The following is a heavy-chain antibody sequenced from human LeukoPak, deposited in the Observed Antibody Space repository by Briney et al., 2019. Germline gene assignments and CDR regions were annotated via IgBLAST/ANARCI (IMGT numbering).Heavy chain of an antibody. D-gene: IGHD4-23*01. CDR3: ARVTTVARGVYYYYMDV. CDR2: INHSGST. J-gene: IGHJ6*03. CDR1: GGSFSGYY. Sequence: SETLSLICAVYGGSFSGYYWSWIRQPPGKGLEWIGEINHSGSTNYNPSLKSRVTISVDTSKNQFSLRLSSVTAADTAVYYCARVTTVARGVYYYYMDVWGKGTTVTVSS. V-gene: IGHV4-34*01.